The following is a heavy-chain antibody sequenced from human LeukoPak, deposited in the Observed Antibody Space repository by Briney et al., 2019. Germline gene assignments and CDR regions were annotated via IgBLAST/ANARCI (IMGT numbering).Heavy chain of an antibody. CDR2: ISSSSSYI. J-gene: IGHJ4*02. D-gene: IGHD3-16*02. CDR1: GFTFSDAW. V-gene: IGHV3-21*01. Sequence: GGSLRLSCAASGFTFSDAWMSWVRQAPGKGLEWVSSISSSSSYIYYADSVKGRFTISRDNAKNSLYLQMNSLRAEDTAVYYCAREARLGELSPSGYWGQGTLVTVSS. CDR3: AREARLGELSPSGY.